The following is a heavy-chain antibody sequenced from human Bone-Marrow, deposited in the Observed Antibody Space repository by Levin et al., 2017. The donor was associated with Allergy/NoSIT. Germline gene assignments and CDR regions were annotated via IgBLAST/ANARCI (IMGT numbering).Heavy chain of an antibody. Sequence: GESLKISCAASGFTVSSNYMSWVRQAPGKGLEWVSVIYSGGSTYYADSVKGRFTISRDNSKNTLYLQMNSLRAEDTAVYYCARCVRSTYYYDSSGYYPGWYFDLWGRGTLVTVSS. D-gene: IGHD3-22*01. CDR1: GFTVSSNY. CDR3: ARCVRSTYYYDSSGYYPGWYFDL. CDR2: IYSGGST. J-gene: IGHJ2*01. V-gene: IGHV3-53*01.